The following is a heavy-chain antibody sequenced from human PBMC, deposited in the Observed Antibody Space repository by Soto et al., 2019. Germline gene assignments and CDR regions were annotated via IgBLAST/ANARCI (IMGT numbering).Heavy chain of an antibody. Sequence: PGGSLRLSCAASGFTFSSYTMHWVRQAPGKGLEWVAVISSDGSDKYYADSVKGRFAISRDNSKNTLYVQLNRMRAEDTALYYCARDRQYGAGFIDVWGQGTTVTSSS. D-gene: IGHD3-10*01. V-gene: IGHV3-30*09. CDR3: ARDRQYGAGFIDV. J-gene: IGHJ6*02. CDR1: GFTFSSYT. CDR2: ISSDGSDK.